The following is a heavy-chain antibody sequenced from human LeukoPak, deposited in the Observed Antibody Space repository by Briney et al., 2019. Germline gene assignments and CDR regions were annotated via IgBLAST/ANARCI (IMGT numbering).Heavy chain of an antibody. Sequence: PGGSLRLSCVASGFTFSTYAMTWVRQAPGKGLEWVSGISGSGGSTYYADSVKGRFTISRGNSKSTLYLQMNNLRAEDTALYYCAKGYWNPGYWGQGTLVTVSS. J-gene: IGHJ4*02. V-gene: IGHV3-23*01. CDR1: GFTFSTYA. CDR2: ISGSGGST. D-gene: IGHD1-1*01. CDR3: AKGYWNPGY.